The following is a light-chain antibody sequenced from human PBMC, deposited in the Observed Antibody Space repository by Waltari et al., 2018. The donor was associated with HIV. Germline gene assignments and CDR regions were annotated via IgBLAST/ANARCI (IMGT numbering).Light chain of an antibody. CDR1: SGPSSYA. Sequence: QLVLTQSPSASASLGASVKLTCTLSSGPSSYAIAWHQQQPEKGPRYLMKINSDGSHSKGDGIPDRFSGSSSGAERYLTISSLQSEDEADYYCQTWGTGNVVFGGGTKLTVL. V-gene: IGLV4-69*01. CDR2: INSDGSH. J-gene: IGLJ2*01. CDR3: QTWGTGNVV.